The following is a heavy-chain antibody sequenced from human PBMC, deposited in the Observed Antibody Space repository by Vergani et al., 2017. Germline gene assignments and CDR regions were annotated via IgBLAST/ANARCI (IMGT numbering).Heavy chain of an antibody. D-gene: IGHD4-17*01. J-gene: IGHJ6*02. Sequence: EVKLVKSGAEVKKPGATMKISCKVSGYTFTDHYMHWVKQAPGKGLEWMGLVDPEDGETIYAEKFKGRVTIAADTSTDTAHLELSSLRSEATAVYYCATPQTVTTGGMEVWGQGTTVIVSS. CDR3: ATPQTVTTGGMEV. CDR1: GYTFTDHY. CDR2: VDPEDGET. V-gene: IGHV1-69-2*01.